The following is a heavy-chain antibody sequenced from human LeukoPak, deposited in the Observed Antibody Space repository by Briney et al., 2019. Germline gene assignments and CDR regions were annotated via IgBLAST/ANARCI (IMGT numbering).Heavy chain of an antibody. CDR3: ARSADYDRRIDY. V-gene: IGHV1-69*06. J-gene: IGHJ4*02. Sequence: ASVKVSCKASGGTFSSYAISWVRQAPGQGLEWMGGIIPIFGTANYAQKFQGRVTITADKSTSTAYMELSSLRSEDTAVYYCARSADYDRRIDYWGQGTLVTVSS. CDR1: GGTFSSYA. D-gene: IGHD4-17*01. CDR2: IIPIFGTA.